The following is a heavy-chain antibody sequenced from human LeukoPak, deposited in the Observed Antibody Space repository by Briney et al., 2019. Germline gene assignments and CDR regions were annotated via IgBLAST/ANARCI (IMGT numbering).Heavy chain of an antibody. D-gene: IGHD1-26*01. Sequence: GGSLRLSCAASGFTFGNYGMSWVRQAPGKGLEWVSAISGSGGSTYYADSVKGRFTISRDNSKNTLYLQMNSLRAEDTAVYYCAKDLSYPRVDYWGQGTLVTVSS. CDR3: AKDLSYPRVDY. V-gene: IGHV3-23*01. CDR2: ISGSGGST. CDR1: GFTFGNYG. J-gene: IGHJ4*02.